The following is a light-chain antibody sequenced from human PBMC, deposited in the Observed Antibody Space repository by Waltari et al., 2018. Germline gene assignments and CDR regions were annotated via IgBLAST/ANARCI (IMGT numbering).Light chain of an antibody. CDR1: SSDVGGYNS. Sequence: QSALTQPASVSGSPGQSITISCTGTSSDVGGYNSVSWYQQHPGKAPKLMIYEVSNRPSGVSNRFAGCKSGNTASLTISGLQAEDEADYYCSSYTSSSTVVFGGGTKLTVL. J-gene: IGLJ2*01. CDR3: SSYTSSSTVV. CDR2: EVS. V-gene: IGLV2-14*01.